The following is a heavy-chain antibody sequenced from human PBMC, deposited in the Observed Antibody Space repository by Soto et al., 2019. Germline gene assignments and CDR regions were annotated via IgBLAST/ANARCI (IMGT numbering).Heavy chain of an antibody. V-gene: IGHV3-11*01. J-gene: IGHJ4*02. Sequence: GSLGLSCAASGFTFSDYYMSWIRQAPGKGLEWVSYISSSGSTIYYADSVEGRFTISRDNAKNSLYLQMNSLRAEDTAVYYCARRANGPPHFDYWGQGTLVTVSS. CDR1: GFTFSDYY. CDR3: ARRANGPPHFDY. CDR2: ISSSGSTI.